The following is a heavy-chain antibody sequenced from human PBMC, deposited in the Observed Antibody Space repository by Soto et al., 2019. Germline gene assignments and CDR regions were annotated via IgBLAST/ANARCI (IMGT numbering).Heavy chain of an antibody. D-gene: IGHD1-26*01. Sequence: GGSLRLSCAASGFTFSSYEMNWVRQAPGKGLEWVSYISSSGSTIYYADSVKGRFTISRDNAKNSLYLQMNSLRAEDTAVYDCAIREKGADFDYWGQGTLVTVSS. CDR2: ISSSGSTI. V-gene: IGHV3-48*03. CDR3: AIREKGADFDY. CDR1: GFTFSSYE. J-gene: IGHJ4*02.